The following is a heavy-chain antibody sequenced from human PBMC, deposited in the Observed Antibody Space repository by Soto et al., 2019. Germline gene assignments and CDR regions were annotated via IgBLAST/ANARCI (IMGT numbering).Heavy chain of an antibody. J-gene: IGHJ4*02. CDR2: ISGSSDIT. V-gene: IGHV3-23*01. CDR1: GFTFSSYA. D-gene: IGHD4-4*01. CDR3: TRIPVSKRYFDY. Sequence: EVQLLESGGGLVQPGGSLRLSCAASGFTFSSYAMSWVRQAPGKGLEWVSAISGSSDITTYADSVKGRFTISRDNSKNTLYLQMSSLRAEDTAVYYCTRIPVSKRYFDYSCQGTLVTVSS.